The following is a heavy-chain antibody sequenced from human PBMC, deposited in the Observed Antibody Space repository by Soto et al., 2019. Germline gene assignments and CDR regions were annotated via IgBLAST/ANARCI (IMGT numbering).Heavy chain of an antibody. J-gene: IGHJ4*02. CDR3: ATQGGYSYGLEYYFDY. CDR2: INPNTGGT. Sequence: SVKVSCKTSGYTITGYYMHWVRQAPGKGLEWMGWINPNTGGTNYAQKFQGWVTMTRDTSISTAYMELSRLGSDDTAVYYCATQGGYSYGLEYYFDYWRQGTPVTVSS. D-gene: IGHD5-18*01. CDR1: GYTITGYY. V-gene: IGHV1-2*04.